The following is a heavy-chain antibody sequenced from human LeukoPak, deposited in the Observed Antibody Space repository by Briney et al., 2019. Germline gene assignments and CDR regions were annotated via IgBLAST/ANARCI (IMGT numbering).Heavy chain of an antibody. V-gene: IGHV3-48*04. Sequence: GGPLRLSCAASGFTFSSYSMNWVRQAPGKGLEWVSYISSGSTVLYTDSVKGRFTMSRDNAKNSLYLQMNSLRAEDTAVYYCARGEAIANYWGQGTLVTVSS. CDR2: ISSGSTV. D-gene: IGHD3-16*01. J-gene: IGHJ4*02. CDR1: GFTFSSYS. CDR3: ARGEAIANY.